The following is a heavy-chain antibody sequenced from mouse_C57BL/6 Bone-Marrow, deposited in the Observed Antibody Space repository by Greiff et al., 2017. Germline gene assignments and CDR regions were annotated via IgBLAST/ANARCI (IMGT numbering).Heavy chain of an antibody. CDR2: INYDGSST. J-gene: IGHJ4*01. Sequence: DVQLQESEGGLVQPGSSMKLSCTASGFTFSDYYMAWVRQVPEKGLEWVANINYDGSSTYYLDSLKSRFIISRDNAKNILYLQLSSLKSEDTATYYCARLRLLREAMDYGGQGTSVTVTS. D-gene: IGHD2-3*01. V-gene: IGHV5-16*01. CDR3: ARLRLLREAMDY. CDR1: GFTFSDYY.